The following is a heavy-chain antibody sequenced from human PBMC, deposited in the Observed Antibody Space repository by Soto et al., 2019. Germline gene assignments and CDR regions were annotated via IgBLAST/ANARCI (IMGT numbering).Heavy chain of an antibody. D-gene: IGHD6-19*01. Sequence: PGESLKISCKGSGYSFTSYWISWVRQMPGKGLEWMGRIDPSDSYTNYSPSFQGHVTISADKSISTAYLQWSSLKASDTAMYYCARNSAGYSSGWSGAFDIWGLGTMVTVSS. J-gene: IGHJ3*02. V-gene: IGHV5-10-1*01. CDR1: GYSFTSYW. CDR2: IDPSDSYT. CDR3: ARNSAGYSSGWSGAFDI.